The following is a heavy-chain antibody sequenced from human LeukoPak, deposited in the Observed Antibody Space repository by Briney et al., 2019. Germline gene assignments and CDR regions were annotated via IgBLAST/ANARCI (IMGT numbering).Heavy chain of an antibody. Sequence: SETLSLTCTVSGGSVSISSYYWGWIRQPPGTGLEWIGSIYYSGSTYYNPSLKSRVTISVDTSKNQFSLKLNSVTAADTAVYYCARYHSGYDDYWGRGTLVTVSS. J-gene: IGHJ4*02. V-gene: IGHV4-39*07. CDR2: IYYSGST. CDR3: ARYHSGYDDY. CDR1: GGSVSISSYY. D-gene: IGHD5-12*01.